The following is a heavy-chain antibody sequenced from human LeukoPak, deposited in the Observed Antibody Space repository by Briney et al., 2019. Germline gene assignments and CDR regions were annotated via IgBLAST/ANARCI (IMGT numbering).Heavy chain of an antibody. J-gene: IGHJ5*02. V-gene: IGHV3-21*01. Sequence: XGSXXXXXAASGFTFSSYSMNWVRQAPGKGLXWVSSISSSSSYIYYADSVKGRFTISRDNAKNSLYLQMNSLRAEDTAVYYCARDAFFEPLIDPWGQGTLVTVSS. D-gene: IGHD1-14*01. CDR3: ARDAFFEPLIDP. CDR2: ISSSSSYI. CDR1: GFTFSSYS.